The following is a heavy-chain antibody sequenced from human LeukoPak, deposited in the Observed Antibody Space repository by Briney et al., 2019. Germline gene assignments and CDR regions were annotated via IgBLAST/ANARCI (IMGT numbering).Heavy chain of an antibody. V-gene: IGHV4-39*01. CDR3: ARGSRDSGWDFDY. J-gene: IGHJ4*02. CDR1: GGSISSSSYY. Sequence: SETLSLTCTVSGGSISSSSYYWGWIRQPPGKGLEWIGNIYYSGSTYYNPSLKSRVTISVDTSKNQFSLRLSSVTAADTAVYYCARGSRDSGWDFDYWGQGTLVTASS. CDR2: IYYSGST. D-gene: IGHD6-19*01.